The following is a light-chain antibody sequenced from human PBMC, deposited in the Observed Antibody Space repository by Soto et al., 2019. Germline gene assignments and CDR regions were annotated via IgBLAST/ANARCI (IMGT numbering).Light chain of an antibody. CDR3: AAWDDSLNAWA. V-gene: IGLV1-44*01. CDR1: SSNIGRNT. Sequence: QSVLTQPPSASGTPGQRVTISCSGSSSNIGRNTVKWYRQLPGTATKLLIGGSDQRPSGVPDRFSGSQSGTSASLAISGLQSEDEAYYICAAWDDSLNAWAFGGGTKVTVL. CDR2: GSD. J-gene: IGLJ3*02.